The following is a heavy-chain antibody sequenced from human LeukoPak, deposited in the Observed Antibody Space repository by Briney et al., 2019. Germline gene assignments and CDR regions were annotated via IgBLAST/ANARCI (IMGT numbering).Heavy chain of an antibody. CDR3: ARDNDYRTFLDY. Sequence: SETLSLTCSVSTDSTNTYYWSWIRQSPGKGLEWIGHIYQTGSTDYNPSFRSRVTISIDMSKKEFSLKLTSVTVADTAVYYCARDNDYRTFLDYWGQGTLVTVSS. V-gene: IGHV4-59*01. D-gene: IGHD4-11*01. CDR1: TDSTNTYY. CDR2: IYQTGST. J-gene: IGHJ4*02.